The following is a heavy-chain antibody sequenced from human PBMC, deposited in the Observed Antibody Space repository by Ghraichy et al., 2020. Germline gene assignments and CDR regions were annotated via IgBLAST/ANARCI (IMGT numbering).Heavy chain of an antibody. CDR2: IYHSGST. D-gene: IGHD3-3*01. V-gene: IGHV4-30-2*01. J-gene: IGHJ4*02. CDR3: ARGPWDDFWSGYFDY. CDR1: GGSISSGGYS. Sequence: LSLTCAVSGGSISSGGYSWSWIRQPPGKGLEWIGYIYHSGSTYYNPSLKSRVTISVDRSKNQFSLKLSSVTAADTAVYYCARGPWDDFWSGYFDYWGQGTLVTVSS.